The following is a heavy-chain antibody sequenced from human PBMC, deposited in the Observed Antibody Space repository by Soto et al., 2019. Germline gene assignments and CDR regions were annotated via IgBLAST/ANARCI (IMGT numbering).Heavy chain of an antibody. CDR2: IIPIFGTA. CDR3: ARDPGIRYNWNYARCSWFDP. Sequence: WASVKVSCKASGGTFSSYAISWVRQAPGQGLEWMGGIIPIFGTANYAQKFQGRVTITADKSTSTAYMELSSLRSEDTAVYYCARDPGIRYNWNYARCSWFDPWGQGTLVTVSS. D-gene: IGHD1-7*01. V-gene: IGHV1-69*06. J-gene: IGHJ5*02. CDR1: GGTFSSYA.